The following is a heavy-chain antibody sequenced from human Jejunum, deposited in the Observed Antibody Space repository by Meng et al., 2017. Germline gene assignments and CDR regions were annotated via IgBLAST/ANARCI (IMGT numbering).Heavy chain of an antibody. Sequence: GGSLRLSCAASGFTFTSHWMHWVRQVPGKGLVWVSTINVDGSTTFYADSVKGRFTVYRDNAKTTLFLQLNSLRAEDTALYYCGRDDHWVAADYWSQGKLVTVSS. CDR1: GFTFTSHW. CDR2: INVDGSTT. V-gene: IGHV3-74*01. CDR3: GRDDHWVAADY. D-gene: IGHD2-15*01. J-gene: IGHJ4*02.